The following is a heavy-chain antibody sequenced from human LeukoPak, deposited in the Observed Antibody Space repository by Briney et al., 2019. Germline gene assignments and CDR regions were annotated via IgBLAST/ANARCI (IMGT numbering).Heavy chain of an antibody. CDR3: ARSYDYDSSGYYPGGAFDI. D-gene: IGHD3-22*01. CDR1: GYSFTSYG. Sequence: ASVTVSCKASGYSFTSYGISWVRQAPGQGLEWMGWISAYNGNTNYAHKPQGRVTMTTDTSTSTAFMELRSLRSDDTAVYYCARSYDYDSSGYYPGGAFDIWGQGTMVTVSS. J-gene: IGHJ3*02. CDR2: ISAYNGNT. V-gene: IGHV1-18*01.